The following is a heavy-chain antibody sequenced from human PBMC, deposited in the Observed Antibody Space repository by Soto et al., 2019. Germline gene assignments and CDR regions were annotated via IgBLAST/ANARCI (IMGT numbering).Heavy chain of an antibody. CDR3: ARSRPVLLWFGESNNWFDP. CDR2: IYYSGST. CDR1: GGSISSYY. J-gene: IGHJ5*02. Sequence: SSETLSLTCTVAGGSISSYYWGWIRQPPGKGLEWIGSIYYSGSTYYNPSLKSRVTISVDTSKNQFSLKLSSVTAADTAVYYCARSRPVLLWFGESNNWFDPWGQGTLVTVSS. V-gene: IGHV4-39*01. D-gene: IGHD3-10*01.